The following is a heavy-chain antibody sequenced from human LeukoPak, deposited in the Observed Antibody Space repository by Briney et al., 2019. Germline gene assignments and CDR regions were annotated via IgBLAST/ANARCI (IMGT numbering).Heavy chain of an antibody. D-gene: IGHD6-13*01. Sequence: SVKVSCKASGYTFTSYGISWVRQAPGQGLEWMGGIIPIFGTANYAQKFQGRVTITTDESTSTAYMELSSLRSEDTAVYYCARDRGPSAAAGTGYFDYWGQGTLVTVSS. CDR2: IIPIFGTA. V-gene: IGHV1-69*05. J-gene: IGHJ4*02. CDR3: ARDRGPSAAAGTGYFDY. CDR1: GYTFTSYG.